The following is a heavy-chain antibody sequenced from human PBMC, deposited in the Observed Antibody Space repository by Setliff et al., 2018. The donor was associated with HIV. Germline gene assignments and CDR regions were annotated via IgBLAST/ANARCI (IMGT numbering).Heavy chain of an antibody. CDR1: GYTFTSYG. CDR3: AREPSGWYSKDNWFDP. J-gene: IGHJ5*02. Sequence: GPSVKVSCKASGYTFTSYGISWVRQAPGQGLEWMGWISVYNGDTKYAQKLQDRVTMTIDTATRTAYMEVRSLRSDDTAVYYCAREPSGWYSKDNWFDPWGQGTLVTVSS. D-gene: IGHD6-19*01. CDR2: ISVYNGDT. V-gene: IGHV1-18*01.